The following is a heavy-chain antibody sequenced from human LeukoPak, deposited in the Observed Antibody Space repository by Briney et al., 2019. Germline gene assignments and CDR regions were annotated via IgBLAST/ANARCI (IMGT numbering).Heavy chain of an antibody. CDR3: ARRGYGSGNYYYPN. J-gene: IGHJ4*02. CDR1: GYSFTNHY. D-gene: IGHD3-10*01. CDR2: IYPGDSDT. Sequence: GESLKISCKGSGYSFTNHYIGWVRLMPGKGLEWMGIIYPGDSDTRYSPSTQGQVTISADKSISTAYLQWSSLEASDTATYYCARRGYGSGNYYYPNWGQGTLVTVSS. V-gene: IGHV5-51*01.